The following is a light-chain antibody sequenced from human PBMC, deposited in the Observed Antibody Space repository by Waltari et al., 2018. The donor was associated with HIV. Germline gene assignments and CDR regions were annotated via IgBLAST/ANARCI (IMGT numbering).Light chain of an antibody. J-gene: IGLJ2*01. Sequence: QSVRTQPPSAPGTPGQTVTISCSGSSAAIGSNTVNWYKQLPGTAPKLLIYNTYQRPSGVPDRVSASQSGTSASLAISGLQSEDEADYYCAAWDDSMEGHVFGGGTKLTIL. CDR3: AAWDDSMEGHV. CDR1: SAAIGSNT. CDR2: NTY. V-gene: IGLV1-44*01.